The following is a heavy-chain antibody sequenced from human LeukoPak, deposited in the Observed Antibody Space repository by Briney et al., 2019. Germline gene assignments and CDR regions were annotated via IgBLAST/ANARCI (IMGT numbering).Heavy chain of an antibody. V-gene: IGHV4-39*01. CDR1: GGSISSSSYY. D-gene: IGHD5-18*01. CDR3: ARLISSRGYSYGSMDY. CDR2: IYYSGST. Sequence: PSETLFLTCTVSGGSISSSSYYWGWIRQPPGKGLEWIGSIYYSGSTYYNPSLKSRVTISVDTSKNQFSLKLSSVTAADTAVYYCARLISSRGYSYGSMDYWGQGTLVTVSS. J-gene: IGHJ4*02.